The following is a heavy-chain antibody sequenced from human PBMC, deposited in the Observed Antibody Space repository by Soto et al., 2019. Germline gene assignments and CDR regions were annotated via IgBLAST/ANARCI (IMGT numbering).Heavy chain of an antibody. V-gene: IGHV1-18*01. CDR1: GYTFTSYG. J-gene: IGHJ5*02. CDR2: ISAYNGNT. Sequence: QVQLVQSGAEVKKPGASVKVSCKASGYTFTSYGISWVRQAPGQGLEWMGWISAYNGNTNNAQKLKGRVTMTTDTSTSTAYMELRSLRSDDTAVYYCARDKEAYYGSGSYGWFDPWGQGTLVTVSS. CDR3: ARDKEAYYGSGSYGWFDP. D-gene: IGHD3-10*01.